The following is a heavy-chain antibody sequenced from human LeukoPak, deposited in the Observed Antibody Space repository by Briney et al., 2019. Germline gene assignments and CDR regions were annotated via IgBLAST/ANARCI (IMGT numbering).Heavy chain of an antibody. Sequence: SETLSLTCAVSGYSISSGYYWGWIRQPPGKGLEWIGSIYHSGSTYYNPSLKSRVTISVDTSKNQFSLKLSSVTAADTAVYYCARDGESGSSDFDYWGQGTLVTVSS. CDR1: GYSISSGYY. V-gene: IGHV4-38-2*02. CDR2: IYHSGST. D-gene: IGHD1-26*01. CDR3: ARDGESGSSDFDY. J-gene: IGHJ4*02.